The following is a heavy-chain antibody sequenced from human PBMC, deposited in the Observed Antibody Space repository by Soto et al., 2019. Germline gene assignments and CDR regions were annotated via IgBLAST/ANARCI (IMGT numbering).Heavy chain of an antibody. CDR2: IYYGGSS. J-gene: IGHJ4*02. Sequence: QLQLQESGPGPVKPSATLSPTCTVSGVSISSSSYYWGWFRQPPGKGLERIGTIYYGGSSYSNPSLKSRVAMSLDTSKNQFSLTLTSVTAADTAVYYCASHGSYWGQGTLVTVSS. V-gene: IGHV4-39*01. CDR1: GVSISSSSYY. CDR3: ASHGSY.